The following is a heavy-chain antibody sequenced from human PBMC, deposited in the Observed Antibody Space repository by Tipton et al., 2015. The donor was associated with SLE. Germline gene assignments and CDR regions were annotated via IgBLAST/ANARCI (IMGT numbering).Heavy chain of an antibody. V-gene: IGHV3-21*01. D-gene: IGHD1-1*01. CDR2: ISSSSSYI. J-gene: IGHJ6*02. CDR3: ARGGTGTTPYYYYGMDV. Sequence: GSLRLSCVASGFTFSSYWMSWVRQAPGKGLEWVSSISSSSSYIYYADSVKGRFTISRDNAKNSLYLQMNSLRAGDTAVYYCARGGTGTTPYYYYGMDVWGQGTTVTVSS. CDR1: GFTFSSYW.